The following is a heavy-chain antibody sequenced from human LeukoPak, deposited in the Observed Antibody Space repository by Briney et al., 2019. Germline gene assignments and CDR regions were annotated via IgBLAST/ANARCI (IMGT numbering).Heavy chain of an antibody. V-gene: IGHV3-7*01. J-gene: IGHJ4*02. CDR1: GFIFSDYW. CDR2: INEDGSAQ. D-gene: IGHD3-10*01. CDR3: ATRESSMARSH. Sequence: GGSLRLSCAASGFIFSDYWMNWVRRVPGKGLEWVANINEDGSAQDYVDSVRGRFSISRDNAKNSLYLQMNSLRVEDTAIYYCATRESSMARSHWGQGTLVTVSS.